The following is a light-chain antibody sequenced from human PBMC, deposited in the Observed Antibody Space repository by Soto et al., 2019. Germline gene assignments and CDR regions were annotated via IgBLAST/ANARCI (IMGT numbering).Light chain of an antibody. V-gene: IGLV3-21*04. CDR2: YDS. J-gene: IGLJ2*01. CDR3: QVWDSSSDHPDVV. Sequence: SYELTQPPSVSVAPGKTARLTCGGNNIGSKSVHWYQQKPGQAPVLVIYYDSDRPSGIPERFSGSNSGNTATLTISRVEAGDEADYYCQVWDSSSDHPDVVFGGGTKLTVL. CDR1: NIGSKS.